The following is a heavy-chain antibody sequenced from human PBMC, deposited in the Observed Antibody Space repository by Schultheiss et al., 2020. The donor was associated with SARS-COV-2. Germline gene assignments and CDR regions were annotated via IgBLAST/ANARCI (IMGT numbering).Heavy chain of an antibody. V-gene: IGHV4-34*01. J-gene: IGHJ4*02. Sequence: SQTLSLTCAVYGGSFSGYYWSWIRQPPGKGLEWIGEINHSGSTNYNPSLKSRVTISVDTSKNQFSLKLSSVTAADTAVYYCARVQGHSSGWYYFDYWGQGTLVTVSS. CDR3: ARVQGHSSGWYYFDY. D-gene: IGHD6-19*01. CDR2: INHSGST. CDR1: GGSFSGYY.